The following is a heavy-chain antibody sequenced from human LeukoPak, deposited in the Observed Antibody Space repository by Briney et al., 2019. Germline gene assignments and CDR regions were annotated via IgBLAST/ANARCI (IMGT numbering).Heavy chain of an antibody. CDR1: GGSFSGYY. CDR2: INHSGST. V-gene: IGHV4-34*01. CDR3: ASGAAAGFNY. D-gene: IGHD6-13*01. Sequence: PSETLSLTCAVYGGSFSGYYWSWIRQPPGKGLEWIGEINHSGSTNYIPSLKSRVTISVDTSKNQFSLKLSSVTAADTAVYYCASGAAAGFNYWGQGTLVTVSS. J-gene: IGHJ4*02.